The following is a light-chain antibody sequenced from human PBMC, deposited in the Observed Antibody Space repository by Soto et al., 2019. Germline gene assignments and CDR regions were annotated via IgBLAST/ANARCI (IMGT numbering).Light chain of an antibody. Sequence: QSVLTQPASVSGSPGQSITISCTGTSSDVGGYNYVSWYQQHQGKATKLMIYDVSNRPSGVSNRFSGSKSGNTASLTISGLQAEDEADYYCSSYTSSSTPLYVFGTGTKVTVL. CDR2: DVS. CDR3: SSYTSSSTPLYV. J-gene: IGLJ1*01. V-gene: IGLV2-14*01. CDR1: SSDVGGYNY.